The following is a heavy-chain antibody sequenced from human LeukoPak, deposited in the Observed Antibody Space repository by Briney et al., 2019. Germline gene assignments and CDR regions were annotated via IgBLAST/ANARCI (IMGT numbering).Heavy chain of an antibody. J-gene: IGHJ4*02. CDR1: GASISSGSHY. CDR3: ARVGLYPEKIDY. V-gene: IGHV4-39*07. D-gene: IGHD1-14*01. CDR2: ISKSGSP. Sequence: PSETLSLTCTVSGASISSGSHYWGWIRQPPGKGLEWMASISKSGSPKYNPSLKSRVTISLDTSKNQFSLKMTSVTAADTAVYYCARVGLYPEKIDYWGQGTLVTVSS.